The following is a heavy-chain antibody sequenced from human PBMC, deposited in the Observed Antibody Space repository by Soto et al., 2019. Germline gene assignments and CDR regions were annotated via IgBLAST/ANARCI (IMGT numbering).Heavy chain of an antibody. J-gene: IGHJ4*02. CDR1: GFTFSSYA. V-gene: IGHV3-23*01. CDR3: AKDPQRRWGFDY. CDR2: IGFSGVNT. D-gene: IGHD7-27*01. Sequence: LRLSCSACGFTFSSYAMSWVRQAPGKGLEWVSRIGFSGVNTPYADSVKGLFTISRDDSKNTLYLQMNSLKDEDTAVYPCAKDPQRRWGFDYWDQGTLVAVSS.